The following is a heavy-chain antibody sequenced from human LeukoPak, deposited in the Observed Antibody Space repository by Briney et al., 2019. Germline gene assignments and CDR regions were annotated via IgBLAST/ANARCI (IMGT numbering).Heavy chain of an antibody. CDR2: VNPSSGIT. CDR1: GYTFTAYY. Sequence: ASVKVSCKASGYTFTAYYMHWVRQAPGQGLEWMAIVNPSSGITTYGQKFQGRVAVTRDTSTSTVYMELSSLRSEDTAVYYCARENTLITRGDYYYGMDVWGQGTTVIVSS. J-gene: IGHJ6*02. CDR3: ARENTLITRGDYYYGMDV. D-gene: IGHD1/OR15-1a*01. V-gene: IGHV1-46*01.